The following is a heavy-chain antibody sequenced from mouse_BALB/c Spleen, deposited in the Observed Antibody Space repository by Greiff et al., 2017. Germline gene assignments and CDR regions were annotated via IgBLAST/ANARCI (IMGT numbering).Heavy chain of an antibody. D-gene: IGHD2-1*01. CDR2: IYPYNGGT. V-gene: IGHV1S29*02. CDR1: GYTFTDYN. CDR3: ARDGNYYAMDY. Sequence: EVKLVESGPELVKPGASVKISCKASGYTFTDYNMHWVKQSHGKSLEWIGYIYPYNGGTGYNQKFKSKATLTVDNSSSTAYMELRSLTSEDSAVYYCARDGNYYAMDYWGQGTSVTVSS. J-gene: IGHJ4*01.